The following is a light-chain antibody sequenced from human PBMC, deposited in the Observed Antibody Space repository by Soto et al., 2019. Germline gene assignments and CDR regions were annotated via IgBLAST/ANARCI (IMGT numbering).Light chain of an antibody. Sequence: EIVMTQSPATLSVSPGERATLSCRASQSVSSNLAWYQQKPGQAPRLLIYRASTRATGIPARFGGSGSGTEFTLTISSLQSEYFAVCYCQHYNDWPPWTFGQGTKVEIK. CDR1: QSVSSN. CDR3: QHYNDWPPWT. J-gene: IGKJ1*01. CDR2: RAS. V-gene: IGKV3-15*01.